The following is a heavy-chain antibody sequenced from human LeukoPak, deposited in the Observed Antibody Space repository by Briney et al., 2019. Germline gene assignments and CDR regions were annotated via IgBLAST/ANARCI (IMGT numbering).Heavy chain of an antibody. CDR2: INPNSGDR. J-gene: IGHJ4*02. CDR3: ACRVASTGFDS. D-gene: IGHD5-12*01. CDR1: GYSFTDYF. V-gene: IGHV1-2*02. Sequence: ASVKVSCEASGYSFTDYFMHWVRQAPGQGPEWMGWINPNSGDRKYAQNFQGRVTMTLDTSISTAHMEPTRLTSDDTAVYYCACRVASTGFDSWGQGTLVTVSS.